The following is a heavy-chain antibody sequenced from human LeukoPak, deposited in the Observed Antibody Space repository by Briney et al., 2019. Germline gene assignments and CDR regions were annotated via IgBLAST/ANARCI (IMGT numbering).Heavy chain of an antibody. J-gene: IGHJ1*01. D-gene: IGHD6-13*01. V-gene: IGHV4-34*01. Sequence: SETLSLTCAVYGGSFSGYYWSWIRQPPGKGLEWIGEINHSGSTNYNPSLKSRVTISVDTSKNQFSLKLSSVTAADTAVYYCASRSRYSSSWYSGRDFQHWGQGTLVTVSS. CDR2: INHSGST. CDR1: GGSFSGYY. CDR3: ASRSRYSSSWYSGRDFQH.